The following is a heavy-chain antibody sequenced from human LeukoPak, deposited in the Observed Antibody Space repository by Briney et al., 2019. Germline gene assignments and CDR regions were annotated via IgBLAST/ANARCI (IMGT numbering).Heavy chain of an antibody. V-gene: IGHV4-59*08. CDR3: AQIRPSTYYDSSGSFDY. CDR2: IYYSRST. Sequence: SETLSLTCTVSGGSISSYYWSWIRQPPGKGLEWIGYIYYSRSTHYNSSLKSRVTISVDTSKNQFSLKLNSVTAADTAVYFCAQIRPSTYYDSSGSFDYWGQGTLVTASS. J-gene: IGHJ4*02. D-gene: IGHD3-22*01. CDR1: GGSISSYY.